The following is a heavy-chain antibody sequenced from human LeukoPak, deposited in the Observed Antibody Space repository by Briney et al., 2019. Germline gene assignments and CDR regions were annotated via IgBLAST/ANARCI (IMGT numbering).Heavy chain of an antibody. D-gene: IGHD2-8*01. J-gene: IGHJ4*02. CDR2: IKEDGSEK. CDR3: GRNPGYCGNGVFYKENEY. CDR1: GFTFSSYW. V-gene: IGHV3-7*01. Sequence: GGSLRLSCAASGFTFSSYWMTWFRQAPGKGLEWVAHIKEDGSEKYYVDSVRGRFTISRDNAKNSLYLQMNSLRAEDTAVYFCGRNPGYCGNGVFYKENEYRGQGTLVTVSS.